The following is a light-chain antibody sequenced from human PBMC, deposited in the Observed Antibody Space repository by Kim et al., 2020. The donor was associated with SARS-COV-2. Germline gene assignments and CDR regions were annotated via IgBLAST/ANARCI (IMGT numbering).Light chain of an antibody. V-gene: IGKV1-5*03. CDR1: QNIDAW. J-gene: IGKJ4*01. Sequence: ASVGDRVTITCRASQNIDAWLAWYQQKPGKAPELLIYTASTLESGVPSRFSGSGSGTEFTLTISSLQPDDFATYYCQQYKTYPVTFGGGTKVDIK. CDR3: QQYKTYPVT. CDR2: TAS.